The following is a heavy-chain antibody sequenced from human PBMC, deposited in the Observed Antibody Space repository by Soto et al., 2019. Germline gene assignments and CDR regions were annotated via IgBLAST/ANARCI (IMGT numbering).Heavy chain of an antibody. J-gene: IGHJ4*02. CDR3: ARDLAAAGDY. V-gene: IGHV1-18*01. D-gene: IGHD6-13*01. CDR2: ISAYNGNT. CDR1: GDGFTSYG. Sequence: ASVKVSCEASGDGFTSYGSSWVRQAPGQGLEWMGWISAYNGNTNYAQKLQGRVTMTTDTSTSTAYMELRSLRSDDTAVYYCARDLAAAGDYWGQGTLVTVSS.